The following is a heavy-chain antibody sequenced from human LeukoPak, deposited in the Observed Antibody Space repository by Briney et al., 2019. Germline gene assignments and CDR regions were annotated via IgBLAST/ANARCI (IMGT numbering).Heavy chain of an antibody. CDR1: EFTFSSYG. D-gene: IGHD2-2*01. V-gene: IGHV3-74*01. Sequence: PGGSLRLSCAASEFTFSSYGMSWVRQAPGKGLVWVSRIDSDGSSTSYADSVKGRFTISRDNAKSTLYLQMNSLRAEDTAVYYCARGGIPGYCSSTSCFDWGQGTLVTVSS. CDR2: IDSDGSST. CDR3: ARGGIPGYCSSTSCFD. J-gene: IGHJ4*02.